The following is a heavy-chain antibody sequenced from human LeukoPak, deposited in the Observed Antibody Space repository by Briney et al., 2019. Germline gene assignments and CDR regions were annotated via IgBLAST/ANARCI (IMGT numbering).Heavy chain of an antibody. CDR1: GGTFSSYA. J-gene: IGHJ4*02. CDR2: IIPILGIA. Sequence: SVKVSCKASGGTFSSYAISWVRQAPGQGLEWMGRIIPILGIANYAQKFQGRVTITADKSTSTAYMELSSLRSEDTAVYYCATGRDYYGSGSYYRQFDYWGQGTLVTVSS. V-gene: IGHV1-69*04. D-gene: IGHD3-10*01. CDR3: ATGRDYYGSGSYYRQFDY.